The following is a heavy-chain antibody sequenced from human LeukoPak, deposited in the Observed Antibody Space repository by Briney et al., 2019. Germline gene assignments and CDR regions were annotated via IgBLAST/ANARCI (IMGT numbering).Heavy chain of an antibody. CDR2: ISGSGANT. J-gene: IGHJ4*02. CDR3: AKEGSAYCSITNCWGQGPSDY. Sequence: DPAGSLRLSCAASGFSFSIYAMSWVRQAPGKGLEWVSTISGSGANTYYADSVKGRITISRDNSKNTLYLQMNSLRAEDTAVYYCAKEGSAYCSITNCWGQGPSDYWGQGTLVTVSS. CDR1: GFSFSIYA. D-gene: IGHD2-2*01. V-gene: IGHV3-23*01.